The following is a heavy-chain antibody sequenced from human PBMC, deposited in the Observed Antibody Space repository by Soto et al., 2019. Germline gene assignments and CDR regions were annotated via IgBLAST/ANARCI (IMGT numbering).Heavy chain of an antibody. CDR1: GFTFSGSA. J-gene: IGHJ4*02. CDR3: TRALSSGLDY. Sequence: EVQLVESGGGLVQPGGSLKLSCAASGFTFSGSAMHWVRQASGKGLEWVGRIRSKANSYATAYAASVKGRFTISRDDSKNTAYLQMSSLKTEDTAVYYCTRALSSGLDYWGQGTLVTVSS. CDR2: IRSKANSYAT. D-gene: IGHD6-19*01. V-gene: IGHV3-73*02.